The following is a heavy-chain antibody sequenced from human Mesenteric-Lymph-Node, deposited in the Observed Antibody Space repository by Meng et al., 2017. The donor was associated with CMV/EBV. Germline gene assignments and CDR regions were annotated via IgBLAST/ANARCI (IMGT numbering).Heavy chain of an antibody. D-gene: IGHD2-2*01. CDR1: GGTFSSYA. Sequence: SVKVSCKASGGTFSSYAISWVRQAPGQGLEWMGGIIPILGIANYAQNFQGRVTMTRDTSTSTAYMELSRLRSDDTVVYYCAREKGYCSSTSCSQYYYYGMDVWGQGTTVTVSS. J-gene: IGHJ6*02. CDR2: IIPILGIA. V-gene: IGHV1-69*10. CDR3: AREKGYCSSTSCSQYYYYGMDV.